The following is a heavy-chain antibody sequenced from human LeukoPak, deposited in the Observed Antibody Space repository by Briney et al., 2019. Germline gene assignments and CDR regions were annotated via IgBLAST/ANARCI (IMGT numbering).Heavy chain of an antibody. D-gene: IGHD3-3*01. CDR3: ARGYDFWSGYYPYGMDV. J-gene: IGHJ6*02. V-gene: IGHV3-33*01. CDR2: IWYDGSNK. Sequence: GESLRLSCAASGFTFSSYGMHWVRQAPGKGLEWVAVIWYDGSNKYYADSVKGRFTISRDNSKNTLYLQMNSLRAEDTAVYYCARGYDFWSGYYPYGMDVWGQGTTVTVSS. CDR1: GFTFSSYG.